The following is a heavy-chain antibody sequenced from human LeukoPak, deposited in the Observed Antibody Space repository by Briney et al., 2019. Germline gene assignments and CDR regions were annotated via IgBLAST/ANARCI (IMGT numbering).Heavy chain of an antibody. CDR1: GFTFSSYA. V-gene: IGHV3-23*01. CDR2: ISGSGGST. D-gene: IGHD6-19*01. CDR3: AKSTYSSGWRFDY. J-gene: IGHJ4*02. Sequence: GGSLRLSCAASGFTFSSYAMSWVRQAPGKGLEWVSAISGSGGSTHYADSVKGRFTISRDNSKNTLYLQMNSLRAEDTAVYYCAKSTYSSGWRFDYWGQGTLVTVSS.